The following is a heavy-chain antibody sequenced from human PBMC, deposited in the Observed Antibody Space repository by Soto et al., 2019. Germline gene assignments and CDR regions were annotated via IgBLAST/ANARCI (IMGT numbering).Heavy chain of an antibody. V-gene: IGHV1-2*02. CDR2: INPNSGGT. CDR3: ARELLPPYYDFWSGYLRVYYYYGMDV. D-gene: IGHD3-3*01. CDR1: GYTFTGYY. J-gene: IGHJ6*02. Sequence: ASVKVSCKASGYTFTGYYMHWVRQAPGQGLEWMGWINPNSGGTNYAQKFQGRVTMTRDTSISTAYMELSRLRSDDTAVYYCARELLPPYYDFWSGYLRVYYYYGMDVWGQGTTVTVSS.